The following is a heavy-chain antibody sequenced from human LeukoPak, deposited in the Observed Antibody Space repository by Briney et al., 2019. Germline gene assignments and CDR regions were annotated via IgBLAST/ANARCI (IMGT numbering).Heavy chain of an antibody. Sequence: GGSLRLSCAASGFTFGSYAMSWVRQAPGKGLEWVSGISGSGGNTYYADSVKGRFTISRDNSKNTVYLQMNSLRAEDTAVYYCAKNGDRGAYCSGGSCYPYYYYYMDVWGKGTTVTISS. CDR3: AKNGDRGAYCSGGSCYPYYYYYMDV. CDR1: GFTFGSYA. J-gene: IGHJ6*03. D-gene: IGHD2-15*01. CDR2: ISGSGGNT. V-gene: IGHV3-23*01.